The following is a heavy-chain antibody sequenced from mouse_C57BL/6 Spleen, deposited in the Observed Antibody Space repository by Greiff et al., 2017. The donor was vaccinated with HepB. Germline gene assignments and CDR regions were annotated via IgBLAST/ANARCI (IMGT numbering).Heavy chain of an antibody. J-gene: IGHJ2*01. CDR1: GYTFTDYE. D-gene: IGHD1-1*01. CDR2: IDPETGGT. Sequence: VQLQQSGAELVRPGASVTLSCKASGYTFTDYEMHWVKQTPVHGLEWIGAIDPETGGTAYNQKFKGKAILTADKSSSTAYMELRSLTSEDSAVYYCTRLLRGAFDYWGQGTTLTVSS. V-gene: IGHV1-15*01. CDR3: TRLLRGAFDY.